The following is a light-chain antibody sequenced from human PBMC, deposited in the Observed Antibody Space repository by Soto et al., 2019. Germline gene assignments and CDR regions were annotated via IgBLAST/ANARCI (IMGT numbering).Light chain of an antibody. CDR1: ESVSSNY. V-gene: IGKV3-20*01. Sequence: EIVLTQSPGTLSLSPGERATLSCRASESVSSNYLTWYQQQPGQAPRLLIYGASNTATGIPDRFSGSGSGTDFNLTISRLEPEDRAVYYCQQYRRSPLYSFGQGTKVEIK. CDR3: QQYRRSPLYS. J-gene: IGKJ2*01. CDR2: GAS.